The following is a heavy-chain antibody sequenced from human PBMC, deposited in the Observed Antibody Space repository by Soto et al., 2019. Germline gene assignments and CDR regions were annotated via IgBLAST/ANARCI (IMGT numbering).Heavy chain of an antibody. CDR2: VTANGGST. Sequence: PGGSLRLSCAATGFTFSVYAMTWVRQAPGKGLEWVSAVTANGGSTYSAASVKGRFTISRDNSKNTLFLQMNSLRAEDTAVYYCASLGVGDWANYYYYYGMDVWGQGTTVTVSS. V-gene: IGHV3-23*01. CDR3: ASLGVGDWANYYYYYGMDV. D-gene: IGHD2-21*02. CDR1: GFTFSVYA. J-gene: IGHJ6*02.